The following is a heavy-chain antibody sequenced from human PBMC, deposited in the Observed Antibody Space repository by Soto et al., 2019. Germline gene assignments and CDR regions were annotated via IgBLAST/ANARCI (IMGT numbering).Heavy chain of an antibody. Sequence: GGSLRLSCAASGFTFDDYTMHWVRQAPGKGLEWISLISWDGGSTYYAASVKGRFTISRDNSKNSLYLQMNSLRTEDTALYYCAKDIKSTGRGYSYWYYYYGMDVWGQGTTVTVSS. D-gene: IGHD5-18*01. CDR2: ISWDGGST. J-gene: IGHJ6*02. CDR1: GFTFDDYT. CDR3: AKDIKSTGRGYSYWYYYYGMDV. V-gene: IGHV3-43*01.